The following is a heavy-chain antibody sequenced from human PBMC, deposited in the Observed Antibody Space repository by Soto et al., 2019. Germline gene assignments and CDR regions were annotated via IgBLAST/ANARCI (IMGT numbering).Heavy chain of an antibody. CDR1: GFNFDDHA. V-gene: IGHV3-9*01. Sequence: GGSLRLSCGASGFNFDDHAMHWVRQPPGKGLEWVAHISWNGDVKTYAASVEGRFIISRDNAKNSLYLQMNSLRAEDTAVYYCARGRGYDYIWGSYRYLDCWGQGTLVTVSS. CDR3: ARGRGYDYIWGSYRYLDC. J-gene: IGHJ4*02. CDR2: ISWNGDVK. D-gene: IGHD3-16*02.